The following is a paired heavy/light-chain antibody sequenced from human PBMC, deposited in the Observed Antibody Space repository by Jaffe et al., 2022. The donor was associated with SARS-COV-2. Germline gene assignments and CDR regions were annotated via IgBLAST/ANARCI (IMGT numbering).Light chain of an antibody. V-gene: IGKV1-9*01. J-gene: IGKJ4*01. CDR1: QGISSY. CDR2: AAS. Sequence: DIQLTQSPSFLSASVGDRVTITCRASQGISSYLAWYQQKPGKAPKLLIYAASTLQSGVPSRFSGSGSGTEFTLTISSLQPEDFATYYCQQVNSYPLTFGGGTKVEIK. CDR3: QQVNSYPLT.
Heavy chain of an antibody. CDR1: GFSLSTSGVG. CDR3: ARRLYYYGSGNYKYFDY. D-gene: IGHD3-10*01. V-gene: IGHV2-5*02. CDR2: IYWDEDK. J-gene: IGHJ4*02. Sequence: QITLKESGPTLVKPTQTLTLTCTFSGFSLSTSGVGVGWIRQPPGKALEWLALIYWDEDKRYSPSLKSRLTITKDTSKNQVVLTMTNMDPVDTATYYCARRLYYYGSGNYKYFDYWGQGTLVTVSS.